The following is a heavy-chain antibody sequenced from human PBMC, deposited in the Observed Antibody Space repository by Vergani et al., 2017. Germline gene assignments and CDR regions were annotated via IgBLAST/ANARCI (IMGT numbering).Heavy chain of an antibody. CDR2: TWYVGNNK. CDR1: GFTFYQYG. J-gene: IGHJ5*02. D-gene: IGHD5-12*01. Sequence: QVQLVESGGGVVQPGRSLRLSCAASGFTFYQYGMHWVRQAQGKGLEWVAVTWYVGNNKQYADSVKGRFTISRDNSKSTMYLQMNSLRDEDTGEYYCARDLRLLYSRFDPWGQGTLVTVSS. V-gene: IGHV3-33*01. CDR3: ARDLRLLYSRFDP.